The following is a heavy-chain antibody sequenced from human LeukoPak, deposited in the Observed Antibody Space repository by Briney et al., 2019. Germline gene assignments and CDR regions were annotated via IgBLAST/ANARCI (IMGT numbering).Heavy chain of an antibody. CDR1: GYTLAELS. V-gene: IGHV1-24*01. CDR2: FDSEDGET. J-gene: IGHJ4*02. Sequence: ASVKVSCKVSGYTLAELSMHWVRQAPGKGLEWMGGFDSEDGETIYAQKFQGRVTMTEDTSTDTAYMELSSLRSEDTAVYYCATGFRITGTTCAYWGQGTLVTVSS. D-gene: IGHD1-7*01. CDR3: ATGFRITGTTCAY.